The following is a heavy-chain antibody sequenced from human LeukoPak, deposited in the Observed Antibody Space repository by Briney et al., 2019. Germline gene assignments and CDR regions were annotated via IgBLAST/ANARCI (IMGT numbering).Heavy chain of an antibody. D-gene: IGHD3-22*01. V-gene: IGHV1-2*04. CDR2: INPNSGGT. Sequence: GASVKVSCKASGYTFTGYYMHWVRQAPGQGLEWMGWINPNSGGTNYAQKFQGWVTMTRDTSISTAYMELSRLRSDDTAVYYCARAVGGYYYDSSGYYIGNWFDPWGQGTLVTVSS. J-gene: IGHJ5*02. CDR3: ARAVGGYYYDSSGYYIGNWFDP. CDR1: GYTFTGYY.